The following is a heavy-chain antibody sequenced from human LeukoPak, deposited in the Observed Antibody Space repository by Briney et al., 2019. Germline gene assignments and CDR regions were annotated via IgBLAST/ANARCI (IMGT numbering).Heavy chain of an antibody. J-gene: IGHJ4*02. Sequence: ASVKVSCKASGYTFTGHYMYWVRQAPGQGLEWMGWINPNIGDTNYAQKFQGRVTMTRDTSISTAYMGLDRLTSDDTAVYYCARRLTTSQDLDYWGQGTLVTVSS. V-gene: IGHV1-2*02. D-gene: IGHD2-2*01. CDR2: INPNIGDT. CDR1: GYTFTGHY. CDR3: ARRLTTSQDLDY.